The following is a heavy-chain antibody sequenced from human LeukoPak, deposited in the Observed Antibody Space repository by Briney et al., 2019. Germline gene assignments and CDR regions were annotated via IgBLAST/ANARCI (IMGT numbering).Heavy chain of an antibody. Sequence: SQTLSLTCTISGGAITSGGYSWNWIRQPPGKGLEWIGYIYYSGSTNYNPSLKSRVTISVDTSKNQFSLKLSSVTAADTAVYYCARAPRSSGYYLDASDIWGQGTMVTVSS. J-gene: IGHJ3*02. D-gene: IGHD3-22*01. CDR3: ARAPRSSGYYLDASDI. CDR1: GGAITSGGYS. V-gene: IGHV4-61*08. CDR2: IYYSGST.